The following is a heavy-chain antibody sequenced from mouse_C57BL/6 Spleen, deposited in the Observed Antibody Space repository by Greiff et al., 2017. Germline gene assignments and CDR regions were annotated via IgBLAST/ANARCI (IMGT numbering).Heavy chain of an antibody. D-gene: IGHD2-4*01. CDR1: GYSITSGYY. Sequence: EVQRVESGPGLVKPSQSLSLTCSVTGYSITSGYYWNWIRQFPGNKLEWMGYISYDGSNNYNPSLKNRISITRDTSKNQFFLKLNSVTTEDTATYYCARDLDYDEDYYAMDYWGQGTSVTVSS. CDR2: ISYDGSN. CDR3: ARDLDYDEDYYAMDY. J-gene: IGHJ4*01. V-gene: IGHV3-6*01.